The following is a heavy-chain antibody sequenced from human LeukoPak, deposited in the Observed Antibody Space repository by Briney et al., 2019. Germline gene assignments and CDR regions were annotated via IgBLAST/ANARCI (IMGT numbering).Heavy chain of an antibody. V-gene: IGHV1-69*05. CDR3: ARGSSIAARPGFDY. Sequence: SVKVSCKASGGTFSSYAISWVRQAPGQGLEWMGGMIPIFGTANYAQKFQGRVTITTDESTSTAYMELSSLRSEDTAVYYCARGSSIAARPGFDYWGQGTLVTVSS. J-gene: IGHJ4*02. CDR2: MIPIFGTA. CDR1: GGTFSSYA. D-gene: IGHD6-6*01.